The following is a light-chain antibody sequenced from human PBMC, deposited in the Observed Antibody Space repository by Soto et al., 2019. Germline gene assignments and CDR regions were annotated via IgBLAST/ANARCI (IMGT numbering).Light chain of an antibody. CDR2: WAS. V-gene: IGKV4-1*01. Sequence: DIVMTQSQDSLAVSLGERATINCKSSQSVLSSSNNKKYLAWYQQKPGQPPTLLIYWASTRDSGVPDRFSGIGSVTDFTITLSSLRGEDVAVYYSQQDYSTPPTYTFGQGTKLEIK. CDR3: QQDYSTPPTYT. J-gene: IGKJ2*01. CDR1: QSVLSSSNNKKY.